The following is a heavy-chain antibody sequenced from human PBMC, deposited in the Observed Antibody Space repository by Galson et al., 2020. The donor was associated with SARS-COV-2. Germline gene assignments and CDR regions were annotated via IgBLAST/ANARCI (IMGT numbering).Heavy chain of an antibody. D-gene: IGHD3-3*02. CDR2: ISYDGSNK. J-gene: IGHJ4*02. Sequence: GGSLRLSCAASGFTFSSYAMHWVRQAPGKGLVWVSVISYDGSNKYYADSVKGRFTISRDNSKNTLYLQMNSLRAEDTAVYYCARGEPPPRPCLEWPPYWGQGTLVTVSS. CDR3: ARGEPPPRPCLEWPPY. CDR1: GFTFSSYA. V-gene: IGHV3-30*04.